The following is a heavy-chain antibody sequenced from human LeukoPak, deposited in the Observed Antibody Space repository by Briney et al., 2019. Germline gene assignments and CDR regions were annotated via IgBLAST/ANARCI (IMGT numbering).Heavy chain of an antibody. D-gene: IGHD6-19*01. J-gene: IGHJ5*02. CDR2: INPSGGST. CDR1: GYTFTSHG. V-gene: IGHV1-46*01. CDR3: ARDDPLDKISSGWGP. Sequence: ASVKVSCKASGYTFTSHGITWVRQAPGQGLEWMGIINPSGGSTSYAQKFQGRVTMTRDTSTSTVHMELSSLRSEDTAVYYCARDDPLDKISSGWGPWGQGTLVTVSS.